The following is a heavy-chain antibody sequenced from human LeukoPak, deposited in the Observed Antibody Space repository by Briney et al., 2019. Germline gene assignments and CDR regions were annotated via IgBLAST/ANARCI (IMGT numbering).Heavy chain of an antibody. CDR2: INPSGGST. Sequence: HAASVKVSCKASGYTFTSYYMHWVRQAPGQGLEWMGIINPSGGSTSYAQKFQGRATMTRDTSTSTVYMELSSPRSEDTAVYYCARDLHILGQGFFYYYGMDVWGQGTTVTVSS. CDR1: GYTFTSYY. J-gene: IGHJ6*02. D-gene: IGHD2-15*01. V-gene: IGHV1-46*01. CDR3: ARDLHILGQGFFYYYGMDV.